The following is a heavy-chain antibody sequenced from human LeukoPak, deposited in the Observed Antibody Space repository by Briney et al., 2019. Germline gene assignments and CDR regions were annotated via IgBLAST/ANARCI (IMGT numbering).Heavy chain of an antibody. CDR1: GFTFSIYS. J-gene: IGHJ4*02. CDR3: AKGGGYSNGLFDS. D-gene: IGHD6-19*01. CDR2: ISGDGVST. V-gene: IGHV3-43*02. Sequence: GGSLRLSCAASGFTFSIYSMNWVRQAPGKGLEWVSLISGDGVSTFYADSVKGRFSISRDNSKNSLYLEMNSLRTEDAAMYYCAKGGGYSNGLFDSWGQGTLVTVSS.